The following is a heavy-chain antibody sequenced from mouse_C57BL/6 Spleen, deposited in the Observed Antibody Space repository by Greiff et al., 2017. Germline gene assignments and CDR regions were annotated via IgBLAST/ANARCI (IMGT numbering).Heavy chain of an antibody. J-gene: IGHJ2*01. CDR2: IDPSDSYT. CDR3: ARSHDYDYFDY. D-gene: IGHD2-4*01. CDR1: GYTFTSYW. V-gene: IGHV1-59*01. Sequence: VQLQQPGAELVRPGTSVKLSCKASGYTFTSYWMHWVKQRPGQGLEWIGVIDPSDSYTNYNQKFKGKATLTVDTSSSTAYMQLSSLTSEDSAVYYCARSHDYDYFDYWGQGTTLTVSS.